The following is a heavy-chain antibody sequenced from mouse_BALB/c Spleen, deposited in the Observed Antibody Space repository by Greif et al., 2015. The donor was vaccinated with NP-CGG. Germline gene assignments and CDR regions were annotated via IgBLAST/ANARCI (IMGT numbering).Heavy chain of an antibody. J-gene: IGHJ2*01. CDR1: GFTFNTYA. Sequence: EVMLVESGGGLVQPKGSLKLSCAASGFTFNTYAMNWVRQAPGKGLEWVARIRSKSNNYATYYADSVKDRFTISRDDSQSMLYLQMNNLKTEDTAMYYCARDYRYDYFDYWGQGTTLTVSS. CDR3: ARDYRYDYFDY. D-gene: IGHD2-14*01. V-gene: IGHV10-1*02. CDR2: IRSKSNNYAT.